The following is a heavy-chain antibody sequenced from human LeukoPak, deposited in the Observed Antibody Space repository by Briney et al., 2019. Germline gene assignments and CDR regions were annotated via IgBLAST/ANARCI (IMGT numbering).Heavy chain of an antibody. V-gene: IGHV3-30*18. Sequence: PGGSLRLSCAASGFTFSSYGMHWVRQAPGKGLEWVAVISDDGSNKYYVDSVKGRFTISRDNSKNTLYLQMNSLRAKDTAVYYCANSPTYCSSTSCYINYWGQGTLVTVSS. D-gene: IGHD2-2*02. J-gene: IGHJ4*02. CDR1: GFTFSSYG. CDR2: ISDDGSNK. CDR3: ANSPTYCSSTSCYINY.